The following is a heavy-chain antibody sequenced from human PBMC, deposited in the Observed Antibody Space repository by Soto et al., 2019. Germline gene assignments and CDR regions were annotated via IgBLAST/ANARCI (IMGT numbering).Heavy chain of an antibody. Sequence: EVQLVETGGGLIRPGGSLRLSCAASGFAVSSDYMSWVRQAPGKGLEWVSLIYSGGSTYYADSVKGRFTISRDSSKNTLYLQMNSLRAEDTAVYFCATARDSMAFAMWGRGTMVTVSS. CDR1: GFAVSSDY. CDR2: IYSGGST. D-gene: IGHD2-2*01. CDR3: ATARDSMAFAM. J-gene: IGHJ3*02. V-gene: IGHV3-53*02.